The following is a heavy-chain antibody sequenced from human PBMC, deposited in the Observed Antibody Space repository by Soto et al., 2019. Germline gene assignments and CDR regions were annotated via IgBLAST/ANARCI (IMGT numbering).Heavy chain of an antibody. CDR2: IDPSDSYT. V-gene: IGHV5-10-1*01. CDR1: GYSFTSYW. Sequence: PGESLKISCKGSGYSFTSYWISWVRQMPGKGLEWMGRIDPSDSYTNYSPSFQGHVTISADKSISTAYLQWSSLKASDTAMYYCARQGPQTYYYYYGMDVWGQGTTVTVSS. CDR3: ARQGPQTYYYYYGMDV. J-gene: IGHJ6*02.